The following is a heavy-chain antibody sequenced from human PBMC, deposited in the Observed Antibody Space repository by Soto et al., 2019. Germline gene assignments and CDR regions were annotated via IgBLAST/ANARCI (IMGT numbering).Heavy chain of an antibody. CDR2: IYSGGYT. Sequence: EVQLVESGGGLIQPGGSLRLSCAVSGFTVSNDYMSWVRQAPGKGLEGVSVIYSGGYTAYGDSVKGRFTISRDNSKNTLILQRNSRRPADTAEYYGGAPPGGGGYWGQGTLVTVSS. D-gene: IGHD3-10*01. CDR3: GAPPGGGGY. CDR1: GFTVSNDY. V-gene: IGHV3-53*01. J-gene: IGHJ4*02.